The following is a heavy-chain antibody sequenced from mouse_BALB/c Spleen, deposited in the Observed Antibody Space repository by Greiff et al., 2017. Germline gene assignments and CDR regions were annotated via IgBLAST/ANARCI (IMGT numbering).Heavy chain of an antibody. V-gene: IGHV2-4-1*01. CDR1: GFSLTSYG. CDR3: ARNSLLRLQYYFDY. Sequence: VMLVESGPGLVQPSQSLSITCTVSGFSLTSYGVHWVRQSPGKGLEWLGVIWSGGSTDYNAAFISRLSISKDNSKSQVFFKMNSLQADDTAIYYCARNSLLRLQYYFDYWGQGTTLTVSS. J-gene: IGHJ2*01. D-gene: IGHD1-2*01. CDR2: IWSGGST.